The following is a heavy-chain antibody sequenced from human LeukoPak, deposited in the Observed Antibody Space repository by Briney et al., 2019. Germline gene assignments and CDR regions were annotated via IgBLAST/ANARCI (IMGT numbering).Heavy chain of an antibody. CDR3: ARILDSAWGELGY. Sequence: GGSLRLSCAASGFTFSSYGMSWVRQAPGKGLEWMAFIRSDGSNKYYADSVKGRFTISRDNSKNTLYLQMNSLRAEDTAVYYCARILDSAWGELGYWGQGTLVTVSS. V-gene: IGHV3-30*02. CDR2: IRSDGSNK. CDR1: GFTFSSYG. D-gene: IGHD6-19*01. J-gene: IGHJ4*02.